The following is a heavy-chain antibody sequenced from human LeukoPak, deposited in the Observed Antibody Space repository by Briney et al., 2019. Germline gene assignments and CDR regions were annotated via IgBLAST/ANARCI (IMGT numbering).Heavy chain of an antibody. CDR3: ARDRTVTTRWYFDL. Sequence: PGGSLRLSSAPPGFTFSSYAMTWVRQDPGKGLECVSSIGDRGARTNYADSVQGQFTISRDNSKNTLYLEMNSLRAEDTAVYYCARDRTVTTRWYFDLWGRGTLVTVSS. D-gene: IGHD4-17*01. J-gene: IGHJ2*01. CDR1: GFTFSSYA. V-gene: IGHV3-23*01. CDR2: IGDRGART.